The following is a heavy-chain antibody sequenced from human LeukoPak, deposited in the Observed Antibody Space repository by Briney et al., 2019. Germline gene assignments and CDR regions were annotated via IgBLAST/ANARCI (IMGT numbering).Heavy chain of an antibody. CDR3: ARGATYQLLYDFDY. Sequence: ASVKVSCKASGYTFTGYFMHGVRQAPGQGLEWMGWINPNSGGTNYAQKFQGRVTMTRATSISTTYMELSSLRSDDTAVYYCARGATYQLLYDFDYWGQGTLVTVSS. V-gene: IGHV1-2*02. CDR2: INPNSGGT. D-gene: IGHD2-2*02. J-gene: IGHJ4*02. CDR1: GYTFTGYF.